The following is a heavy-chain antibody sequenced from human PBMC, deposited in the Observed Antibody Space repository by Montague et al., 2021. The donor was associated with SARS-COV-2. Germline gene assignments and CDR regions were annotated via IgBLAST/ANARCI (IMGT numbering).Heavy chain of an antibody. D-gene: IGHD2-15*01. V-gene: IGHV6-1*01. CDR2: TYYRSKWYH. CDR3: ARTTTRMLYPGNAFDI. Sequence: CAISGDSVSSNTATWNWIRQSPSRGLEWLGRTYYRSKWYHDYAISLKSRITINPDTSKNQFSLQLSSVAPEDTAVFYCARTTTRMLYPGNAFDIWGQGTMVTVS. J-gene: IGHJ3*02. CDR1: GDSVSSNTAT.